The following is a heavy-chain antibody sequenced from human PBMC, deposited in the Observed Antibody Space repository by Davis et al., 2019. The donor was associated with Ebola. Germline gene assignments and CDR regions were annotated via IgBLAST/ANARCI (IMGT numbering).Heavy chain of an antibody. V-gene: IGHV3-9*01. CDR2: ISWNSGSI. D-gene: IGHD3-3*01. Sequence: PGGSLRLSCAASGFTFDDYAMHWVRQAPGKGLDWASGISWNSGSIGYADSVKGRFTISRDNSKNSLYLQMNSLRAEDTALYYCAKGGDFGVGIPPVSDGMDVWGTGTTVTVSS. J-gene: IGHJ6*04. CDR3: AKGGDFGVGIPPVSDGMDV. CDR1: GFTFDDYA.